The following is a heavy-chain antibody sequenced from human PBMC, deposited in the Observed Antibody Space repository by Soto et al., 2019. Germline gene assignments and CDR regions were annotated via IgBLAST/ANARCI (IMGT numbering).Heavy chain of an antibody. V-gene: IGHV4-39*01. CDR2: IYYSGST. CDR3: AILENGITGTTSSDYYYYYMDV. CDR1: GGSISSSSYY. J-gene: IGHJ6*03. D-gene: IGHD1-7*01. Sequence: SETLSLTCTVSGGSISSSSYYWGWIRQPPGKGLEWIGSIYYSGSTYYNPSLKSRVTISVDTSKNQFSLKLSSVTAADTAVYYCAILENGITGTTSSDYYYYYMDVWGKGTTVTVSS.